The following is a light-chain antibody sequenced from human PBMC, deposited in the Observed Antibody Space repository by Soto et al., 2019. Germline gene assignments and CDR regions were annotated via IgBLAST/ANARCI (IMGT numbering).Light chain of an antibody. CDR3: QQSYSAPTP. CDR1: ETISNY. V-gene: IGKV1-39*01. Sequence: DIQMTQSPSSLSASVGDRVTITCRASETISNYLNWYQQKSGQAPKLLIYAAASLQIGVPSRFNGSGSGIDFTLPITTLQPEDFATSYCQQSYSAPTPFGGGNKVDIK. CDR2: AAA. J-gene: IGKJ4*01.